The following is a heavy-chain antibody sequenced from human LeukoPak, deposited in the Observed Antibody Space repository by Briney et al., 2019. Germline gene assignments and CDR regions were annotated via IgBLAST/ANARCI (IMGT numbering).Heavy chain of an antibody. Sequence: SETLSLTCTVSGGSISSGDYYWSWICQPPGKGLEWIGYIYYSGSTYYNPSLKSRVTISVDTSKNQFSLKLSSVTAADTAVYYCARDYSHYDFWSGYYPSYGMDVWGQGTTVTVSS. CDR2: IYYSGST. V-gene: IGHV4-30-4*01. D-gene: IGHD3-3*01. CDR3: ARDYSHYDFWSGYYPSYGMDV. J-gene: IGHJ6*02. CDR1: GGSISSGDYY.